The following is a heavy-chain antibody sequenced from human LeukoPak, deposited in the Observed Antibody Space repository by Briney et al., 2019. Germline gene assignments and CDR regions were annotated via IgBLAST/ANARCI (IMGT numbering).Heavy chain of an antibody. D-gene: IGHD2-15*01. J-gene: IGHJ6*03. CDR2: INPNSGGT. Sequence: ASVKVSCKASGYTFTGYYMHWVRQAPGPGLEWMGWINPNSGGTNYAQKFQGRVTMTRDTSISTAYMELSRLRSDDTAVYYCARGPYCSGGSCYSSATYYYYYMDVWGKGTTVTISS. CDR1: GYTFTGYY. CDR3: ARGPYCSGGSCYSSATYYYYYMDV. V-gene: IGHV1-2*02.